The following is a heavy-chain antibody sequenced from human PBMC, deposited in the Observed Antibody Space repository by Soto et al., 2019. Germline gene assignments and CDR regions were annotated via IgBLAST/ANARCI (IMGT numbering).Heavy chain of an antibody. CDR2: IIPIFGTA. D-gene: IGHD3-22*01. J-gene: IGHJ4*02. CDR1: GGTFSSYA. CDR3: ERVNYYDSSGYSDY. V-gene: IGHV1-69*13. Sequence: GASVKVSCKASGGTFSSYAISWVRQAPGQGLEWMGGIIPIFGTANYAQKFQGRVTITADESTSTAYMELSSLRSEDTAVYYCERVNYYDSSGYSDYWGQGTLVTVSS.